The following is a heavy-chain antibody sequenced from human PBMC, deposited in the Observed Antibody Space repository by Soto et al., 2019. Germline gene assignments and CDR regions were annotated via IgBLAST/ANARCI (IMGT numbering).Heavy chain of an antibody. Sequence: QVQLVQSGAEVKKPGASVKVSCKASGYTFTSYGISWVRQAPGQGLAWMGWVSTYNGDTHYPQNFQGRVIMTTDTSTSTAYMELRSLTSDDTAVYYCARDPPFSGILRGTPLMDVWGQGTTVTVSS. CDR3: ARDPPFSGILRGTPLMDV. CDR2: VSTYNGDT. CDR1: GYTFTSYG. J-gene: IGHJ6*02. V-gene: IGHV1-18*01. D-gene: IGHD4-17*01.